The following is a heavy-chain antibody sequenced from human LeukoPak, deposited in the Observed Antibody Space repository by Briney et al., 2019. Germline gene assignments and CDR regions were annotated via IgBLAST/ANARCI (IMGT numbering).Heavy chain of an antibody. Sequence: GGSLRLSCAASGFTFSSYGMHWVRQAPGKGLEWVAVIWYDGSNKYYADSVKGRFTISRDNSKNTLYLQMNSLRAEDTAAYYCARDYLDWYFDLWGCGTLVTVSS. CDR1: GFTFSSYG. J-gene: IGHJ2*01. CDR3: ARDYLDWYFDL. CDR2: IWYDGSNK. V-gene: IGHV3-33*01.